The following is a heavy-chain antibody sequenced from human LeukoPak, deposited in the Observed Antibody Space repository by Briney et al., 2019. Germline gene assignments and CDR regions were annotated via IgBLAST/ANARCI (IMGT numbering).Heavy chain of an antibody. CDR1: GFTFSSYS. CDR2: ISSSSSYI. CDR3: AKVVIVPAATSKTYYFDS. Sequence: GGSLRLSCAASGFTFSSYSMNWVRQAPGKGLEWVSSISSSSSYIYYADSVKGRFTISRDNSKNTLYLQLNSLRPEDTAVYYCAKVVIVPAATSKTYYFDSWGQGALVTVSS. D-gene: IGHD2-2*01. V-gene: IGHV3-21*01. J-gene: IGHJ4*02.